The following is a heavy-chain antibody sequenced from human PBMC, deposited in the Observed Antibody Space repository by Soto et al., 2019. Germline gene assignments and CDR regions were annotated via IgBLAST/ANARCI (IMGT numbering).Heavy chain of an antibody. V-gene: IGHV2-5*02. CDR3: AHSLGGWFDP. CDR1: GFSLNTSGVG. Sequence: QITLKESGPTLVKPTQTLTLTCTFSGFSLNTSGVGVGWIRQTPGKALEWLALIYWDDDKRYSPSLKSRLTIANDTSKNQAVPTLINMDPVDTATYFCAHSLGGWFDPWGQGTLVTVSS. J-gene: IGHJ5*02. D-gene: IGHD3-3*01. CDR2: IYWDDDK.